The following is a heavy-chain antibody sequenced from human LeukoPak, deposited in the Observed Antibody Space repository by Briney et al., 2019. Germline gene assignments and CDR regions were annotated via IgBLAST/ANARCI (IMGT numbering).Heavy chain of an antibody. CDR3: ASSSGWYRFGVFDY. D-gene: IGHD6-19*01. Sequence: ASVKVSCKASGYTFTSYDINWVRQATGQGLEWMGWMNPNSGNTGYAQKFQGRVTMTRNTSISTAYMELSSLRSEDTAVYYCASSSGWYRFGVFDYWGQGTLVTVSS. CDR2: MNPNSGNT. V-gene: IGHV1-8*01. CDR1: GYTFTSYD. J-gene: IGHJ4*02.